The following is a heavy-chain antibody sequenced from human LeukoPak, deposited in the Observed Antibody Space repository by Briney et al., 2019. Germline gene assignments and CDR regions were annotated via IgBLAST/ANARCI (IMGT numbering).Heavy chain of an antibody. V-gene: IGHV3-23*01. J-gene: IGHJ4*02. D-gene: IGHD5-24*01. CDR3: AKERGYGYNHIDY. Sequence: GGSLRLSCEASGFPFSSYAMNWVRQAPGKGLEWVSTISGSGGSTYYADSVEGRFTISRDKSKNTVYLQMNSLRAEDTAVYYCAKERGYGYNHIDYWGQGTLVTVPS. CDR1: GFPFSSYA. CDR2: ISGSGGST.